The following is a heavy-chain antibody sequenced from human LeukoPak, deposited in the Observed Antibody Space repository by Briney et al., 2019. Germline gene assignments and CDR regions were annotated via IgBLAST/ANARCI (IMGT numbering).Heavy chain of an antibody. Sequence: GGSLRLSCAASGFSLSRYWMSWVRQAPGQGLGWVANIGKDGSGNHYADSVKGRFTISRDNAKNSLYLQMNSLRADDTAVYYCARDLDYYATDYWGQGTLVTVSS. CDR3: ARDLDYYATDY. V-gene: IGHV3-7*01. J-gene: IGHJ4*02. D-gene: IGHD3/OR15-3a*01. CDR2: IGKDGSGN. CDR1: GFSLSRYW.